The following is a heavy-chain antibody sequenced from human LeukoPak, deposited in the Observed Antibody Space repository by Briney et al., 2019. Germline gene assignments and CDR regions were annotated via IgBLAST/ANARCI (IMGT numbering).Heavy chain of an antibody. Sequence: ASVKVSCKASGYTFTSYDINWVRQATGQGLEWMGWMNPNSGNTGYAQKFQGRVTMTRNTSISTAYMELSSLRSVDTAVYYCAYPGYYYYGMDVWGQGTTVTVSS. J-gene: IGHJ6*02. D-gene: IGHD3-10*01. CDR1: GYTFTSYD. CDR3: AYPGYYYYGMDV. CDR2: MNPNSGNT. V-gene: IGHV1-8*01.